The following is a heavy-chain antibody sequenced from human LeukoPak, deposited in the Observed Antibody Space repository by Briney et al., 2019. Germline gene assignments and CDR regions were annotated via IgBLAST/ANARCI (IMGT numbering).Heavy chain of an antibody. CDR3: ARAGGGSGSYLSYYYYYMDV. CDR1: GDSVSSNSAA. Sequence: SQTLSLTCAISGDSVSSNSAAWNWIRQSPSRGLEWLGRTYYRSKWYNDYAVSVKSRITMNPDTSKNQFSLQLNSVTPEDTAVYYCARAGGGSGSYLSYYYYYMDVWGKGTTVTVSS. J-gene: IGHJ6*03. V-gene: IGHV6-1*01. CDR2: TYYRSKWYN. D-gene: IGHD3-10*01.